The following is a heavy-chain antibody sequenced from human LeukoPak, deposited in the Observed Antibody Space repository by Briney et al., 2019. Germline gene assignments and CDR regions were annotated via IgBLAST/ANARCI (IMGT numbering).Heavy chain of an antibody. D-gene: IGHD1-14*01. J-gene: IGHJ6*03. CDR1: GFTFSAYS. CDR2: ISSDSSTI. V-gene: IGHV3-48*01. Sequence: GGSLRLSCVVSGFTFSAYSMNWVRQTPGKGLEWLSYISSDSSTIYDADSVKGRFTISRDNAKNSLYLQMNSLRVEDTAVYYCVRGAKPTEPPAIVMYYYYYMDVWGKGTTVTVSS. CDR3: VRGAKPTEPPAIVMYYYYYMDV.